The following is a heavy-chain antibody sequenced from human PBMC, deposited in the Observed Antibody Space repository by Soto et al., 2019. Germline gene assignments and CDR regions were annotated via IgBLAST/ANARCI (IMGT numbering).Heavy chain of an antibody. Sequence: PSETLSLTCTVSGGSISSGGYYWSWIRQHPRKGLEWIGHIYYSGSTYYNPSLKSRVTISVDTSKNQFSLKLSSVTAADTAVYYCARDRFCSGGSCDYYGMDVWGQGXTVTVYS. CDR1: GGSISSGGYY. CDR2: IYYSGST. V-gene: IGHV4-31*03. D-gene: IGHD2-15*01. CDR3: ARDRFCSGGSCDYYGMDV. J-gene: IGHJ6*02.